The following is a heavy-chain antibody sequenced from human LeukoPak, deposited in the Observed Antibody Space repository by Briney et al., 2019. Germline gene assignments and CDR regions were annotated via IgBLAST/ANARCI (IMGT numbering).Heavy chain of an antibody. CDR3: VRSYYGSGTFYLGGY. J-gene: IGHJ4*02. D-gene: IGHD3-10*01. V-gene: IGHV3-64D*06. CDR2: ISTNGGST. CDR1: GFTFSNFA. Sequence: GGSLRLSCSASGFTFSNFAMHWVRQAPGKGLEYVSGISTNGGSTYYADSAKGRFTISRDNSKNTVYLQMSSLRTEDAALYYCVRSYYGSGTFYLGGYWGQGTLVTVSS.